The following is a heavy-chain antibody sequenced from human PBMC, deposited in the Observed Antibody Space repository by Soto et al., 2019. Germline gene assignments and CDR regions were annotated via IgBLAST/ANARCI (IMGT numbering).Heavy chain of an antibody. CDR3: VRRGYSYGNSFDY. CDR1: GGSISSCGYY. CDR2: IYYRGSN. D-gene: IGHD5-18*01. Sequence: QVQLQESGPGLVKPSQTLSLTCTVSGGSISSCGYYWSWLRQHTGQGLEWIGYIYYRGSNYYNPSLHSRVTLSVDTSNKQSALPLSSVTAADTAVYYCVRRGYSYGNSFDYWGPGTLVNLSS. V-gene: IGHV4-31*03. J-gene: IGHJ4*01.